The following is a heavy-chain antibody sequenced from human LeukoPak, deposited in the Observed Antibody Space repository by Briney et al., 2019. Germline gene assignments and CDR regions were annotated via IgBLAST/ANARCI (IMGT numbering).Heavy chain of an antibody. D-gene: IGHD1-26*01. CDR3: ARHQLHLVGATTFVLRD. V-gene: IGHV4-59*08. CDR1: GGSISSYY. Sequence: SETLSLTCTVSGGSISSYYWSWIRQPPGKGLEWIGYIYYSGSTNYNPSLKSRVTISVDTSKNQFSLKPSSVTAADTAVYYCARHQLHLVGATTFVLRDWGQGTLVTVSS. J-gene: IGHJ4*02. CDR2: IYYSGST.